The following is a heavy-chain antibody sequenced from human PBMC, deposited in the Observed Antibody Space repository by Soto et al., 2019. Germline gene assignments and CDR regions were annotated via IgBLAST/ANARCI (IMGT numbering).Heavy chain of an antibody. D-gene: IGHD2-2*01. J-gene: IGHJ6*02. V-gene: IGHV1-2*04. Sequence: GASVKVSCKASGYTFTGYYMHWVRQAPGQGLEWMGWFNPNSGGTNYAQKFQGWVTMTRDTSISTAYMELSRLRSDDTAVYYCARDAYCSSTSCYHVDYYYGMDVWGQGTTVTVSS. CDR2: FNPNSGGT. CDR1: GYTFTGYY. CDR3: ARDAYCSSTSCYHVDYYYGMDV.